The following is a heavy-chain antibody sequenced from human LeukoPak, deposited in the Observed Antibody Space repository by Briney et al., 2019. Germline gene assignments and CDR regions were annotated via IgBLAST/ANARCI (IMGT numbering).Heavy chain of an antibody. Sequence: ASVKVSCKASGYTFTSYAMHWVRQAPGQRLEWMGWINAGNGNTKYSQKFQGRVTITRDTSASTAYMELSSLRSKDTAVYYCARDPPFDSSVLYYWGQGTLVTVSS. D-gene: IGHD3-22*01. CDR2: INAGNGNT. CDR1: GYTFTSYA. CDR3: ARDPPFDSSVLYY. J-gene: IGHJ4*02. V-gene: IGHV1-3*01.